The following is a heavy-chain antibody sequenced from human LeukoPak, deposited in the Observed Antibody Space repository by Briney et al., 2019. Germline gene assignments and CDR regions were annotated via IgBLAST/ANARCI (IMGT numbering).Heavy chain of an antibody. D-gene: IGHD4-17*01. Sequence: SETLSLTCTVSRGSISSGNYYWSWIRQPAGKGLEWIGRFHTRGSTNYNPSLKSRVTISVDTSKNQFSLKLSSVTAADTAVYYCAREGMYENYGYFDYWGQGTLVTVSS. CDR3: AREGMYENYGYFDY. CDR2: FHTRGST. V-gene: IGHV4-61*02. CDR1: RGSISSGNYY. J-gene: IGHJ4*02.